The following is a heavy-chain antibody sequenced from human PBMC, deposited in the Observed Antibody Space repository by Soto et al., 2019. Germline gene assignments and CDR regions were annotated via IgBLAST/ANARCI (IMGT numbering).Heavy chain of an antibody. J-gene: IGHJ4*02. CDR3: ARGYDYDSGGYLFDY. Sequence: THSLRCSVAEGYVISNGYCWTWKSQHPGKGPEWIGHIYYSGSTYYNPSLKSRVTISLDMSKNQFSLKLTSVSAADTAVYYCARGYDYDSGGYLFDYWGQGTLVTV. CDR1: EGYVISNGYC. V-gene: IGHV4-31*03. CDR2: IYYSGST. D-gene: IGHD3-22*01.